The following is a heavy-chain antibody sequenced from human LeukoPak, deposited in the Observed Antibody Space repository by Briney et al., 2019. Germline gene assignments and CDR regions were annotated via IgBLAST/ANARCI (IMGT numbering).Heavy chain of an antibody. D-gene: IGHD6-13*01. Sequence: IHDSGSTNYNPSPKSRVTISIDTSKNQFSLTLTSVTAADTAVYYCARGVSSSWYLASDYWGQGTLVTVSS. CDR3: ARGVSSSWYLASDY. V-gene: IGHV4-59*09. J-gene: IGHJ4*02. CDR2: IHDSGST.